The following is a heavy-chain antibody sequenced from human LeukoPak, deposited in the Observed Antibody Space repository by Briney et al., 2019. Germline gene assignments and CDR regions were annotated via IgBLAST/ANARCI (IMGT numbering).Heavy chain of an antibody. D-gene: IGHD5-12*01. CDR3: AKADIVGTIPYYFHL. J-gene: IGHJ4*02. Sequence: LGESLQISSNGSRYSFNSYSIGFESQMPGKGLELMGIIYPCDSDTRYSPSLQGHVTISSDKSITTAYLHWSSLKAPDTSKHYWAKADIVGTIPYYFHLGAQGTLVTVSS. CDR2: IYPCDSDT. V-gene: IGHV5-51*01. CDR1: RYSFNSYS.